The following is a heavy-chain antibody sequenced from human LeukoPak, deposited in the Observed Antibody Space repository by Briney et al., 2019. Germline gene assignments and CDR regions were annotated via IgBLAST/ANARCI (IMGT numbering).Heavy chain of an antibody. CDR3: ATLSLNWNYNHYFDF. V-gene: IGHV3-30*02. CDR1: GFTFNTYA. CDR2: IRSDGSNK. D-gene: IGHD1-7*01. Sequence: PGGSLRLSCAASGFTFNTYAVHWIRQAPGRGLEWVAFIRSDGSNKNYADSVKGRFTISRDNSKNTLYLQMNSLRVEDTGVYYCATLSLNWNYNHYFDFWGQGTLVTISS. J-gene: IGHJ4*02.